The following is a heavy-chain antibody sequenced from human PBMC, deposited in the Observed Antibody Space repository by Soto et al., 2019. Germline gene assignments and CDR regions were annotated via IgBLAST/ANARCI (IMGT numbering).Heavy chain of an antibody. V-gene: IGHV4-59*01. J-gene: IGHJ3*02. CDR1: SGSIGTYF. CDR2: IYYSGTT. Sequence: QVQLRESGPGLVKPSETLSLTCTVSSGSIGTYFWSWIRQPPGKGLEWIGYIYYSGTTNYNPSLKSRVNIFLDTSKNQFSLRLSSVTAPDTAVYYCARGRGGTYDAFDIWGQGTLVTVSS. D-gene: IGHD1-26*01. CDR3: ARGRGGTYDAFDI.